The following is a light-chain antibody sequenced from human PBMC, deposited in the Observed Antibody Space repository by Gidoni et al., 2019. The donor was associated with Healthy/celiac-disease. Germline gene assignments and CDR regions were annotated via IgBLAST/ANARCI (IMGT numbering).Light chain of an antibody. Sequence: DIVLTHSPDSLSVSLGERTTINCKSSQSVLYSSNNKNYLAWYQQKPGQPPKLLIYWAATRESGVPDRFSGSGSGTDFTLTISSLQAEDVAVYYCQQYYSTPPTFXQXTKLEIK. CDR2: WAA. CDR1: QSVLYSSNNKNY. J-gene: IGKJ2*01. V-gene: IGKV4-1*01. CDR3: QQYYSTPPT.